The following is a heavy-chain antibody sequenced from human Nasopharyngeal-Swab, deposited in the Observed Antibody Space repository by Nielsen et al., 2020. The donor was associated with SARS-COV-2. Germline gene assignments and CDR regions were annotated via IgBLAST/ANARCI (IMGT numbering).Heavy chain of an antibody. CDR3: ARDVPIAVAGTWGDY. D-gene: IGHD6-19*01. CDR1: GFTFSSYA. Sequence: GGSLRLSCAASGFTFSSYAMHWVRHAPGKGLEWVAVIWYAGSNTYYADSVKGRFTISRDNSKNTLYLQMNRLRAEDTAVYYCARDVPIAVAGTWGDYWGQGTLVTVSS. CDR2: IWYAGSNT. J-gene: IGHJ4*02. V-gene: IGHV3-33*01.